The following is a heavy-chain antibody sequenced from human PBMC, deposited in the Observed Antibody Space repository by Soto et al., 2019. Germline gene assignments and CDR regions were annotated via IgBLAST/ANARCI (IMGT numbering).Heavy chain of an antibody. CDR1: GGSISSYY. V-gene: IGHV4-59*01. CDR2: IYYSGST. J-gene: IGHJ4*02. Sequence: SGTLSLTCTVSGGSISSYYWSWIRQPPGKGLEWIGYIYYSGSTNYNPSLKSRVTISVDTSKNQFSLKLSSVTAADTAVYYCARTYYYDSSGYGLSFDYWGQGTLVTVSS. CDR3: ARTYYYDSSGYGLSFDY. D-gene: IGHD3-22*01.